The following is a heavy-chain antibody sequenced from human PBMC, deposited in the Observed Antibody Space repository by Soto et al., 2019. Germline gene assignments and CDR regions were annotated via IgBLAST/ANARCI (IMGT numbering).Heavy chain of an antibody. CDR3: AKEGATSLYYLDD. J-gene: IGHJ4*02. D-gene: IGHD5-12*01. CDR1: GFTFSSYA. V-gene: IGHV3-23*01. Sequence: EVQLLESGGGLVQPGGSLGLSCAASGFTFSSYAMRWVRQAPGKGLEWVSTIRGRGLTTYLADSVKGRFTISRDNSKSTLQLQMNSLRDEYTAVYYCAKEGATSLYYLDDWGQGTLVSVSS. CDR2: IRGRGLTT.